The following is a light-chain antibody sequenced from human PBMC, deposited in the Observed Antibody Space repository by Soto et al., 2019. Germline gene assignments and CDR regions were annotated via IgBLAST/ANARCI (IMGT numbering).Light chain of an antibody. Sequence: QPVLTQPPSASETPGQRVTISCSGVSSNIGSNFVYWYQHLPGTAPKLLIYRTSQRPSGVPDRFSGSKFGASASLTISGLRSEDEADYYCAAWDNSLTWVFGGGTKLTVL. V-gene: IGLV1-47*01. J-gene: IGLJ3*02. CDR1: SSNIGSNF. CDR3: AAWDNSLTWV. CDR2: RTS.